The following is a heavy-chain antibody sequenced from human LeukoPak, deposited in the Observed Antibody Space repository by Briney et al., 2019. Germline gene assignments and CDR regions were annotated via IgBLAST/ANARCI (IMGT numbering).Heavy chain of an antibody. CDR3: ARHNWNYYSFGMGV. CDR2: IYSGGSS. CDR1: GLTVRSNY. D-gene: IGHD1-20*01. Sequence: GGSLRLSCAASGLTVRSNYMSWVRQAPGKGLEWVSIIYSGGSSYYADSVKGRFSISRDNSKNTLYLQMNSLRAEDTAVYYCARHNWNYYSFGMGVWGQGTTVTVSS. V-gene: IGHV3-66*04. J-gene: IGHJ6*02.